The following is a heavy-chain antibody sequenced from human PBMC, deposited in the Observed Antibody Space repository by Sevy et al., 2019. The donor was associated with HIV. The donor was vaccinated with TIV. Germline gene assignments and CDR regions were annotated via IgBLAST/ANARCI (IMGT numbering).Heavy chain of an antibody. CDR2: ISYDGSNK. J-gene: IGHJ6*02. CDR3: ARVASEFGDYYYYSIDV. D-gene: IGHD3-10*01. Sequence: GGSLRLSCAVSGFTFRRYGMHWVRQAPGKGLEWVAVISYDGSNKFYADSVKGRFTISRDNSKNTLYLQMNSLRAEDTAVYYCARVASEFGDYYYYSIDVWGQGTTVTVSS. V-gene: IGHV3-30*03. CDR1: GFTFRRYG.